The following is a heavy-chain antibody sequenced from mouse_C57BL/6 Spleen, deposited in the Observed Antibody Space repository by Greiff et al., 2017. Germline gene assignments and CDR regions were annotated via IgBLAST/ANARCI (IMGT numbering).Heavy chain of an antibody. D-gene: IGHD2-1*01. J-gene: IGHJ2*01. Sequence: EVMLVESGGDLVKPGGSLKLSCPASGFTFSSYGMSWVRQTPDKRLEWVATISSGGSYTYYPDSVKGRFTISRDNAKNTLYLQMSSLKSEDTAMYYCARHGKGFDYWGQGTTLTVSS. CDR2: ISSGGSYT. CDR1: GFTFSSYG. V-gene: IGHV5-6*01. CDR3: ARHGKGFDY.